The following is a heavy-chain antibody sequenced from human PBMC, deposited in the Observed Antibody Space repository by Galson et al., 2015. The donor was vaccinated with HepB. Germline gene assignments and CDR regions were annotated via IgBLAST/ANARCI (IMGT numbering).Heavy chain of an antibody. Sequence: SLRLSCAASGFAFSSYAMSWVRQAPGKGLEWVSSISGSGGTTYYADSVKGRFTISRDTSKSTLYLQMNSLRAEDTALYYCAKRTDSRGSRGGAFDIWGQGTMVTVSS. CDR2: ISGSGGTT. V-gene: IGHV3-23*01. CDR1: GFAFSSYA. CDR3: AKRTDSRGSRGGAFDI. J-gene: IGHJ3*02. D-gene: IGHD3-22*01.